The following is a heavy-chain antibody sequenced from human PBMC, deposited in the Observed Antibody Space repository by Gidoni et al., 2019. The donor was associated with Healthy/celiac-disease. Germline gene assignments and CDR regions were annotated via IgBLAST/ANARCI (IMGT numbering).Heavy chain of an antibody. J-gene: IGHJ3*02. Sequence: QVQLQESGPGLVKPSETLSLTCPVSGYSISSGYYWGWIRQPPGKGLEWIGSIYHSGSTYYNPSLKSRVTISVDTSKNQFSLKLSSVTAADTAVYYCARAYYDFWSGYKHDAFDIWGQGTMVTVSS. D-gene: IGHD3-3*01. CDR2: IYHSGST. CDR1: GYSISSGYY. V-gene: IGHV4-38-2*02. CDR3: ARAYYDFWSGYKHDAFDI.